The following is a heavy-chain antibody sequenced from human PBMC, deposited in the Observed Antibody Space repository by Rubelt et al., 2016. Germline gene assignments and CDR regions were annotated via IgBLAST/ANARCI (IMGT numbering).Heavy chain of an antibody. D-gene: IGHD2-2*01. Sequence: GGSISSYYWSWIRQPPGKGLEWIGYSSYSGSTNYNPSLKSRVTISVDTSKNQFSLKLSSVTAADTAVYYCARVIIPAGNDYWGQGILVTVSS. CDR3: ARVIIPAGNDY. J-gene: IGHJ4*02. CDR2: SSYSGST. V-gene: IGHV4-59*01. CDR1: GGSISSYY.